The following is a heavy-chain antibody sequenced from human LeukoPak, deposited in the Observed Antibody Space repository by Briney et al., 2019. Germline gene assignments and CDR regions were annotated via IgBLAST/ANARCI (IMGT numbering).Heavy chain of an antibody. J-gene: IGHJ4*02. CDR1: GYTFISYD. CDR2: INPNSGGT. Sequence: ASVKVSCKASGYTFISYDINWVRQAPGQGLEWMGWINPNSGGTNYAQKFQGRVTMTRDTSISTAYMELSRLRSDDTAVYYCARGSGIQLWLSPSTLDYWGQGTLVTVSS. D-gene: IGHD5-18*01. V-gene: IGHV1-2*02. CDR3: ARGSGIQLWLSPSTLDY.